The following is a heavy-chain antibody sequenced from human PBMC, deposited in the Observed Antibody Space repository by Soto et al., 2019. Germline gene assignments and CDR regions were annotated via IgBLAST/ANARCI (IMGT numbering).Heavy chain of an antibody. CDR3: GHNPVGYTVPNY. CDR2: IYWDDDK. Sequence: SGPTLVKPTQTLTLTCTFSGFSLSTNGLSVGWIRQPPGKALEWLALIYWDDDKRYSPSLNSRLTITKDTSKNQVVLTMTNVDTVDTATYYCGHNPVGYTVPNYWGQGTLVTVSS. J-gene: IGHJ1*01. V-gene: IGHV2-5*02. CDR1: GFSLSTNGLS. D-gene: IGHD3-16*02.